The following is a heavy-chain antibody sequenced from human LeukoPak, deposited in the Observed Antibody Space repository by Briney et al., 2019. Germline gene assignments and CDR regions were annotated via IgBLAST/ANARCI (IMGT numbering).Heavy chain of an antibody. Sequence: GGSLRLSCVGSGFTFKNHWMVWVRQAPGKGLEWVANMKQDGSAQYYAYSVRRRFTISGDNAKNSLYLQMNSLRAAETAVYYSARDADLASDYWGQGTLVTVSS. CDR2: MKQDGSAQ. V-gene: IGHV3-7*01. CDR1: GFTFKNHW. D-gene: IGHD3/OR15-3a*01. J-gene: IGHJ4*02. CDR3: ARDADLASDY.